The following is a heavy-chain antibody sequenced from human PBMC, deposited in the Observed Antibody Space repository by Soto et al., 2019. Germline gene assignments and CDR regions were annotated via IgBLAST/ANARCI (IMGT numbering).Heavy chain of an antibody. J-gene: IGHJ4*02. CDR2: IRSKANNYAT. CDR3: TRGYGDYVRDY. Sequence: EVQLVESGGGLVQPGESLKLSCAVSGFTFSGSAMHWVRQASGKGLEWVGRIRSKANNYATAYAASVKSRFTISRDDSKNTAYLQMNSLKSEDTAMYYCTRGYGDYVRDYWGQGTLVTVSS. V-gene: IGHV3-73*01. D-gene: IGHD4-17*01. CDR1: GFTFSGSA.